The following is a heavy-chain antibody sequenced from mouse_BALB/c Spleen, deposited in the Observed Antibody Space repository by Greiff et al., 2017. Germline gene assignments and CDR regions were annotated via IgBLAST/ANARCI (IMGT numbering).Heavy chain of an antibody. CDR3: ARDIDGYYVGAMDY. D-gene: IGHD2-3*01. CDR2: IWAGGST. J-gene: IGHJ4*01. CDR1: GFSLTSYG. Sequence: VKLVESGPGLVAPSQSLSITCTVSGFSLTSYGVHWVRQPPGKGLEWLGVIWAGGSTNYNSALMSRLSISKDNSKSQVFLKMNSLQTDDTAMYYCARDIDGYYVGAMDYWGQGTSVTVSS. V-gene: IGHV2-9*02.